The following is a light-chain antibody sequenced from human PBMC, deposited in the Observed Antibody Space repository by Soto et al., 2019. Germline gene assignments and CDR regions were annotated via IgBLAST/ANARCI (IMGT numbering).Light chain of an antibody. J-gene: IGKJ1*01. CDR2: GAS. V-gene: IGKV3-20*01. CDR1: QSVSSSY. CDR3: QQYNNWPWT. Sequence: EIVLTQSPGTLSLSPGDRATLSCRASQSVSSSYLAWYQQKPGQAPRLLIYGASSRATGIPDRFSGSGSGTDFTLTISSLQSEDFAVYYCQQYNNWPWTFGQGTKVDIK.